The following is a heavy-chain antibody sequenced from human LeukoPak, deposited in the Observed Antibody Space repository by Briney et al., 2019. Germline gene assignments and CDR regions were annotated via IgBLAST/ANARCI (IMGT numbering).Heavy chain of an antibody. CDR2: ISAYNGNT. Sequence: ASVKVSCKASGYTFSRYGISWVRQAPGQGLEWMGWISAYNGNTNYPQKLQARVTMTTGTSTSTAYMELRSLRFDDTAVYYCARARYYDSSAYDDAFDIWGQGTVVTVSS. CDR1: GYTFSRYG. J-gene: IGHJ3*02. CDR3: ARARYYDSSAYDDAFDI. V-gene: IGHV1-18*01. D-gene: IGHD3-22*01.